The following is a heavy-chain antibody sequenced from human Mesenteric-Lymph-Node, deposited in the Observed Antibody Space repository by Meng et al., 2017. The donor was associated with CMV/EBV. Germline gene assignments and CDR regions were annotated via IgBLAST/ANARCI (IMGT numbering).Heavy chain of an antibody. Sequence: GGSLRLSCAASGFTFSSYAMSWVRQAPGKGLEWVSVIYSGGSSTYYADSVKGRFTISRDNSKNTLYLQMNSLRAEDTAVYYCAKGRVLSPFDYWDQGTLVTVSS. CDR2: IYSGGSST. J-gene: IGHJ4*02. CDR3: AKGRVLSPFDY. D-gene: IGHD3-16*01. V-gene: IGHV3-23*03. CDR1: GFTFSSYA.